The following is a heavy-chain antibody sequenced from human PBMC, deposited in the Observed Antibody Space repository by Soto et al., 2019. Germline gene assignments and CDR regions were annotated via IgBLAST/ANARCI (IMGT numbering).Heavy chain of an antibody. J-gene: IGHJ6*02. CDR1: GYTFTSYG. CDR2: ISAYNGNT. D-gene: IGHD3-22*01. Sequence: QVQLVQSGAEVKKPGASVKVSCKASGYTFTSYGISWVRQAPGQGLEWMGWISAYNGNTNYAQKLQGRVTMTTDTSTSTAYMELRSLRSDDTAVYYCARDTYYYDSSGPDYYYYGMDVWGQGTTVTVSS. V-gene: IGHV1-18*01. CDR3: ARDTYYYDSSGPDYYYYGMDV.